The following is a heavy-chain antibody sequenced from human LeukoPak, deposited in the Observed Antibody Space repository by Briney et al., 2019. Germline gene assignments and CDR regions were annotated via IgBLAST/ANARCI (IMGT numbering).Heavy chain of an antibody. Sequence: GGSLRLSCAASGFTFSDYYMSWIRQGPGKGLEWVSYISSSSSYTNYADSVKGRFTISRDSAKKSVYLQMNSLRAEDTAVYYCARDGYYYDSSGKGPFDHWGQGTLVTVSS. D-gene: IGHD3-22*01. J-gene: IGHJ4*02. CDR1: GFTFSDYY. CDR3: ARDGYYYDSSGKGPFDH. V-gene: IGHV3-11*05. CDR2: ISSSSSYT.